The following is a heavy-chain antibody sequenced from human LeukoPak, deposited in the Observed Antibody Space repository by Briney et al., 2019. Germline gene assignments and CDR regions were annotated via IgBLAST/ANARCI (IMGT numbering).Heavy chain of an antibody. CDR2: IIPIFGTA. CDR3: ARGHYDSSGEIDY. D-gene: IGHD3-22*01. J-gene: IGHJ4*02. Sequence: AASVKVSCKASGGTFSSYAISWVRQAPGQGLEWMGGIIPIFGTANYAQKFQGRVTITADKSTSTAYMELSSLRSEDTAVYYCARGHYDSSGEIDYWGQGTLVTVSS. V-gene: IGHV1-69*06. CDR1: GGTFSSYA.